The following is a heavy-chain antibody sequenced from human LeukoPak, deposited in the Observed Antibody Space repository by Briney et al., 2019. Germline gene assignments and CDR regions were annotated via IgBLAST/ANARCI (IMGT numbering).Heavy chain of an antibody. J-gene: IGHJ6*02. CDR3: ARGKVTTPPYYYGLDV. V-gene: IGHV1-18*01. CDR2: INTYNGKT. D-gene: IGHD2-21*02. CDR1: GYTFTSYG. Sequence: GDSVKVSCKASGYTFTSYGITWVRQAPGQGLEWMAWINTYNGKTNYAQKLQDRVTLATDTSTRTADMELRTLTSDDTAVYYCARGKVTTPPYYYGLDVWGQGTTVIVSS.